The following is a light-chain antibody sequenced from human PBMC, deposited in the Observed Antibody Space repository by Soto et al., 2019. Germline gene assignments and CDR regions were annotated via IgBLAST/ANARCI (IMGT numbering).Light chain of an antibody. CDR3: QSYDSSTVI. J-gene: IGLJ2*01. Sequence: NFMLTQPHSVSESPGKTVTISCTRSSGGIASNYVQWYQQRPGSAPTTVIYEHNQRPSGVPDRFSGSTDGSSNSASLTISGLQTEDEAYYYCQSYDSSTVIFGGGTKLTVL. V-gene: IGLV6-57*04. CDR1: SGGIASNY. CDR2: EHN.